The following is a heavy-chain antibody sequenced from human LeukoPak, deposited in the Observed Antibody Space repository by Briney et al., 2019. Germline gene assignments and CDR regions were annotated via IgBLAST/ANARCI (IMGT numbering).Heavy chain of an antibody. CDR1: GYTFTSYD. Sequence: GASVKVSCKASGYTFTSYDINWVRQATGQGLEWMGWMNPNSGGTNYAQKFQGRVTMTRDTSISTAYMELSRLRSDDTAVYYCARDLVSSPDDYWGQGTLVTVSS. CDR2: MNPNSGGT. J-gene: IGHJ4*02. D-gene: IGHD6-13*01. V-gene: IGHV1-2*02. CDR3: ARDLVSSPDDY.